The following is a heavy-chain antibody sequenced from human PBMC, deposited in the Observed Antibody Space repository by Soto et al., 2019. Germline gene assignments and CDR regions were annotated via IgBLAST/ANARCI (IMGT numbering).Heavy chain of an antibody. CDR2: ISARGGSS. CDR1: GFSFSSYA. D-gene: IGHD5-12*01. V-gene: IGHV3-23*01. CDR3: AKGSIEYSASVDN. Sequence: DVQLLESGGGLVQPGGSLRLSCAASGFSFSSYAMVWVRQAPGKGLEWVAVISARGGSSYFADSVTGRLTLSRDNSKNVLSLEMNGLRAEDTAIYFCAKGSIEYSASVDNWGQGTLVVVSS. J-gene: IGHJ4*02.